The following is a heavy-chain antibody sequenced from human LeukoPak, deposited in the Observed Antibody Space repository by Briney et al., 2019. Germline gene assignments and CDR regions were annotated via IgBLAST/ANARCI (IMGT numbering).Heavy chain of an antibody. CDR1: GFTVSSNY. CDR3: ARVDTAMVYSYWYFDL. D-gene: IGHD5-18*01. Sequence: GGSLRLSCAASGFTVSSNYMSWVRQAPGKGLEWVSVIYSGGSTYYADSVKGRFTISRDNSKNTLYLQMNSLRAEDTAVYYCARVDTAMVYSYWYFDLWGRGTLVTV. J-gene: IGHJ2*01. V-gene: IGHV3-66*01. CDR2: IYSGGST.